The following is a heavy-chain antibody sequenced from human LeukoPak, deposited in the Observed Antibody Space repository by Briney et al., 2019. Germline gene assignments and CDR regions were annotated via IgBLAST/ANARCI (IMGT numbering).Heavy chain of an antibody. CDR2: ITGSSSYI. CDR3: ARDGALGAAKTYYHYYMDV. V-gene: IGHV3-21*01. Sequence: GGSLRLSCEVSGFTFRSHDMNWVRQAPGKGLEWVSSITGSSSYIFYADSVKGRFTISRDNAKNSLYLQMNSLRAEDTAVYYCARDGALGAAKTYYHYYMDVWGKGTTVTVSS. D-gene: IGHD6-13*01. J-gene: IGHJ6*03. CDR1: GFTFRSHD.